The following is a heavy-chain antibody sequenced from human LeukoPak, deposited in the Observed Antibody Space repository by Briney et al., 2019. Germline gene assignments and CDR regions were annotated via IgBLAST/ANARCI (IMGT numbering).Heavy chain of an antibody. CDR2: IRGSGDRT. CDR1: GFTFSSYA. D-gene: IGHD1-14*01. V-gene: IGHV3-23*01. Sequence: GGSLRLSCAASGFTFSSYAMSWVRQAPGKGLEWVSAIRGSGDRTHYADSVKGRFTISRDNSKNTLYMQMNSLSVEDMAVYYCANLEPVPGGGAFDIWGQGTMVTVSS. CDR3: ANLEPVPGGGAFDI. J-gene: IGHJ3*02.